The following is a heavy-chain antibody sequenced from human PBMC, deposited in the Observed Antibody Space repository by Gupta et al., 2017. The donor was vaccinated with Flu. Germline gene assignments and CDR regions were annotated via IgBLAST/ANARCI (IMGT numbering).Heavy chain of an antibody. J-gene: IGHJ4*02. CDR3: ARWGSGWRLFDY. V-gene: IGHV3-7*01. CDR1: GFTFGAYW. Sequence: EVQLVESGGGLVHPGGSLTLSCEASGFTFGAYWMSWVRQAPGKGLEWVANIKQDGSEKYYVDSVKGRFIISRDNAKNSFYLQMNSLRAEDTAVYYCARWGSGWRLFDYWGQGTLVTVSS. CDR2: IKQDGSEK. D-gene: IGHD6-19*01.